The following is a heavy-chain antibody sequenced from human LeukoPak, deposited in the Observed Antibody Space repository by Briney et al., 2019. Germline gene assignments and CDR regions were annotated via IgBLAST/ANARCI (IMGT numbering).Heavy chain of an antibody. Sequence: GGSLRLSCAASGLTFDDYAMHWVRQAPGKGLEWVSGISWNSGSIGYADSVKGRFTISRDNAKNSLYLQMDSLRTEDTAVYYCAGEGSGYLPNYWGQGTLVTVSS. CDR3: AGEGSGYLPNY. V-gene: IGHV3-9*01. D-gene: IGHD5-12*01. CDR2: ISWNSGSI. CDR1: GLTFDDYA. J-gene: IGHJ4*02.